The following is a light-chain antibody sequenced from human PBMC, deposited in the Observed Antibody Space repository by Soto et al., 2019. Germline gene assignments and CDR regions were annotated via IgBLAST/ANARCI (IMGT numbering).Light chain of an antibody. Sequence: DIPMTQSPSSLSASVGDRVTITCRASQSIHIHLNWYQQKPGKAPKLLIYATSSLQSGVPSRFSGSGSGTDFTLTISNLQPEDFGTYYCQQSDRVPLTFGGGTKVESK. CDR3: QQSDRVPLT. J-gene: IGKJ4*01. CDR2: ATS. V-gene: IGKV1-39*01. CDR1: QSIHIH.